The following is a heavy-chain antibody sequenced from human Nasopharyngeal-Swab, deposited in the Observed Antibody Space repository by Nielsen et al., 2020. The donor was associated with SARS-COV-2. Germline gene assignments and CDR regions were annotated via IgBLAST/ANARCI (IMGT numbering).Heavy chain of an antibody. Sequence: GESLKISCAASGFTFSNAWMNWVRQAPGKGLEWVGRIRSKTDGGTTDYAAPVKGRFTISRDDSKNTLYLQMNSLKTEDTAVYYCTMWLSHPFDIWGQGTMVTVSS. CDR3: TMWLSHPFDI. J-gene: IGHJ3*02. CDR1: GFTFSNAW. CDR2: IRSKTDGGTT. V-gene: IGHV3-15*07. D-gene: IGHD3-22*01.